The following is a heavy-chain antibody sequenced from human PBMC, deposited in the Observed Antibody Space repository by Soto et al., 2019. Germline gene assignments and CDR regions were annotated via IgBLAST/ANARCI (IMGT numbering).Heavy chain of an antibody. D-gene: IGHD2-15*01. CDR1: GGSISSGGYY. J-gene: IGHJ6*02. CDR2: IYYSGST. V-gene: IGHV4-31*03. Sequence: QVQLQESGPGLVKPSQTLSLTCTVSGGSISSGGYYWSWIRQHPGKGLEWIGYIYYSGSTDYNPSRKSRVTITVDTSKNQCSLKLSSVTAADTSVYYCAIGYCSGGSCYSAWDYYGMDVWGQGTTVTVSS. CDR3: AIGYCSGGSCYSAWDYYGMDV.